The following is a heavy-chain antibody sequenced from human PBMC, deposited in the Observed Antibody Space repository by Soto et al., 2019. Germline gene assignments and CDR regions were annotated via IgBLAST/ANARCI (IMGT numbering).Heavy chain of an antibody. V-gene: IGHV1-18*01. Sequence: ASVKVSCKASGYTFTSYGITWVRQAPGQGLEWMGWISAYTGDTNYAQKLQGRVTMTTDTSTSTAYMELRSLRSDDTAVYYCARDMSYYDRTGFVEYWGQGTPVTLSS. D-gene: IGHD3-22*01. J-gene: IGHJ4*02. CDR3: ARDMSYYDRTGFVEY. CDR1: GYTFTSYG. CDR2: ISAYTGDT.